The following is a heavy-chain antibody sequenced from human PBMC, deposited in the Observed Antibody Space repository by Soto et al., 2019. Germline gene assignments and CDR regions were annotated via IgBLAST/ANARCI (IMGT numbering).Heavy chain of an antibody. D-gene: IGHD7-27*01. Sequence: SETLSLTCAVSGGSITHDNWWNWARQPPGKGLEWIGETSHSGTTNYNPSLKSRVTISVDMSKNQLSLKLTSVTAADTAVYYCAKDHTGADAFDIWGQGIMVTVSS. CDR3: AKDHTGADAFDI. CDR2: TSHSGTT. CDR1: GGSITHDNW. V-gene: IGHV4-4*02. J-gene: IGHJ3*02.